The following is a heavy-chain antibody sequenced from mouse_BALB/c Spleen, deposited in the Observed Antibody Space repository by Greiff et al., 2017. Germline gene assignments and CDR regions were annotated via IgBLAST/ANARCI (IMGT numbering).Heavy chain of an antibody. J-gene: IGHJ2*01. CDR1: GFSLTSYG. Sequence: QVQLKESGPDLVAPSQSLSITCTVSGFSLTSYGVHWVRQPPGKGLEWLVVIWSDGSTTYNSALKSRLSISKDNSKRQVFLKMNSLQTDDTAMYYCARHDYGNYEGYFDYWGQGTTLTVSS. V-gene: IGHV2-6-2*01. CDR2: IWSDGST. CDR3: ARHDYGNYEGYFDY. D-gene: IGHD2-1*01.